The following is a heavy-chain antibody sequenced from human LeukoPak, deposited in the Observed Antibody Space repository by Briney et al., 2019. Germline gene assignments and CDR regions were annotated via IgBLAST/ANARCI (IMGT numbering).Heavy chain of an antibody. CDR1: GFTFVSYT. CDR3: ARDYGSGNYFLYFDS. CDR2: IISSSTYI. J-gene: IGHJ4*02. D-gene: IGHD3-10*01. V-gene: IGHV3-21*01. Sequence: GGCLRLSCAASGFTFVSYTMNWVRQAPGKGLEWVSSIISSSTYIYYADSVKGRFTISRDNAKNSLSLQMNSLRAEDTAVYYCARDYGSGNYFLYFDSWGQGTLVTVAS.